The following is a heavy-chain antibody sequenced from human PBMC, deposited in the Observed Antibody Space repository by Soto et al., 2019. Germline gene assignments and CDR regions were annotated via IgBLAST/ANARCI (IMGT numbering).Heavy chain of an antibody. CDR1: GYTFTSYG. Sequence: QVQLVQSGAEVKKPGASVKVSCKASGYTFTSYGISWVRQAPGQGLEWMGWISAYNGNTNYAQKLQGRVTMTTDTSTSTAYTELRSLRSDDTAVYYCSRDTTNYGSGGVNYWGQGTLVTVSS. D-gene: IGHD3-10*01. J-gene: IGHJ4*02. CDR2: ISAYNGNT. V-gene: IGHV1-18*01. CDR3: SRDTTNYGSGGVNY.